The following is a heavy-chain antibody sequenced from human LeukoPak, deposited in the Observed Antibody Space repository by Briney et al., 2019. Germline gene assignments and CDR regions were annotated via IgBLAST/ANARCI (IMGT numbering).Heavy chain of an antibody. Sequence: GGSLRLSCAASGFTFSSCGVHWVRQAPGKGLEWVAVISYDGSNKYYADSVKGRFTISRDNSKNTLYLQRNSLRAEDTAVYYCAKDATMVRGARYYYYGMDVWGKGTTVTVSS. CDR3: AKDATMVRGARYYYYGMDV. D-gene: IGHD3-10*01. V-gene: IGHV3-30*18. J-gene: IGHJ6*04. CDR2: ISYDGSNK. CDR1: GFTFSSCG.